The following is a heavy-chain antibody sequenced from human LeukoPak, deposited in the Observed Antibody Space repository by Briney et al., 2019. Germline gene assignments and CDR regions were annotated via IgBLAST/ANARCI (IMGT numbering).Heavy chain of an antibody. J-gene: IGHJ3*02. V-gene: IGHV3-74*01. CDR3: ARVCDGYNYDAFDI. D-gene: IGHD5-24*01. CDR1: EFTFSSYW. CDR2: INSDGSST. Sequence: PGGSLRLSCAASEFTFSSYWMHWVRQVPGKGLVWVSRINSDGSSTSYADSVKGRFTISRDNAKNTLYLQMSSLRAEDTAVYYCARVCDGYNYDAFDIWGQGTMVTVSS.